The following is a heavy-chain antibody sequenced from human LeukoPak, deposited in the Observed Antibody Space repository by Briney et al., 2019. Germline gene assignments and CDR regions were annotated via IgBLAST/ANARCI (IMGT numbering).Heavy chain of an antibody. D-gene: IGHD3-16*02. J-gene: IGHJ6*03. V-gene: IGHV4-39*07. CDR3: AREVAGSVIDPDYYYYYMDV. CDR2: IYYSGST. Sequence: SETLSLTCTVSGGSISSSSYYWGWIRQPPGKGLEWIGSIYYSGSTYYNPSLKSRVTISVDTSKNQFSLKLSSVTAADTAVYYCAREVAGSVIDPDYYYYYMDVWGKGTTVTISS. CDR1: GGSISSSSYY.